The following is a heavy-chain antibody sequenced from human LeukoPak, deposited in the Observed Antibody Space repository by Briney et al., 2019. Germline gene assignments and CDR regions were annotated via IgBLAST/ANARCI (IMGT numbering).Heavy chain of an antibody. J-gene: IGHJ4*02. CDR3: AKEGRSLQTY. CDR1: GFMFSSNW. V-gene: IGHV3-7*03. CDR2: IKEDGTET. D-gene: IGHD5-24*01. Sequence: GGSLRLSCAASGFMFSSNWMSWDRLAPGKGLEWVANIKEDGTETYYVDSVKGRFTISRDNAKNSLYLQMNSLRVEDTAVYYCAKEGRSLQTYWGQGTLVTVSS.